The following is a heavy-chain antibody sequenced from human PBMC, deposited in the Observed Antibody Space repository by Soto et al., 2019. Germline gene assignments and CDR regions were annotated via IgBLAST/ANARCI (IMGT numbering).Heavy chain of an antibody. CDR1: GGTLSDYA. Sequence: QVQLVQSGAEVKHPGSSVKVSCKASGGTLSDYAVSWVRQARGQGLEWMGGIMPTLDSANYAQKFQGRLTIPADSSTSSATMELSSLTSDDTAIYYCAVAAVREILTEQSAGMAVWGQGTTVTVSS. J-gene: IGHJ6*02. CDR2: IMPTLDSA. V-gene: IGHV1-69*01. D-gene: IGHD3-10*01. CDR3: AVAAVREILTEQSAGMAV.